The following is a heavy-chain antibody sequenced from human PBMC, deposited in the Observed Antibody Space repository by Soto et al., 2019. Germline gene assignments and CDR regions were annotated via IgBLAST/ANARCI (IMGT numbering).Heavy chain of an antibody. D-gene: IGHD6-19*01. Sequence: GASVKVSCKASGYTYISYSMHWVRQAPGQRLEWMGWINVGNGNTKYSQNFQGRVTINQDTSASTAYMELSSLTSEDTAVYYCAIEKWGSGSRWLDPWGQGTQVTVSS. CDR1: GYTYISYS. V-gene: IGHV1-3*01. J-gene: IGHJ5*02. CDR2: INVGNGNT. CDR3: AIEKWGSGSRWLDP.